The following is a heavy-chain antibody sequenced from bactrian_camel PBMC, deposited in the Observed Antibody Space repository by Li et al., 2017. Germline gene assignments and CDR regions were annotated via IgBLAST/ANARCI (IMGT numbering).Heavy chain of an antibody. V-gene: IGHV3S31*01. CDR1: GVAINTFT. D-gene: IGHD3*01. CDR2: INAAGSST. J-gene: IGHJ4*01. Sequence: EVQLVESGGGLVQPGGSLRLSCTASGVAINTFTLGWYRRAPGKGLEWVSTINAAGSSTYYAESVKGRFTISRDNAKNTLYLQMNSLKPEDTAIYYCAAGEERWDRDSMTTVQPLGVHPGIACDYKIVGGPGTQVTVS.